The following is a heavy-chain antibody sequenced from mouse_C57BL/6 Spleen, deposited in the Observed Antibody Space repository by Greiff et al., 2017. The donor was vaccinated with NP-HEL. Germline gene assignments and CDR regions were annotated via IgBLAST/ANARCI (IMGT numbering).Heavy chain of an antibody. Sequence: QVQLKESGAELVKPGASVKLSCKASGYTFTEYTIHWVKQRSGQGLEWIGWFYPGSGSIKYNEKFKDKATLTADKSSSTVYMELSRLTSEDSAVYFCARHEDRGYGSSSYYAMDYWGQGTSVTVSS. J-gene: IGHJ4*01. CDR3: ARHEDRGYGSSSYYAMDY. V-gene: IGHV1-62-2*01. CDR1: GYTFTEYT. D-gene: IGHD1-1*01. CDR2: FYPGSGSI.